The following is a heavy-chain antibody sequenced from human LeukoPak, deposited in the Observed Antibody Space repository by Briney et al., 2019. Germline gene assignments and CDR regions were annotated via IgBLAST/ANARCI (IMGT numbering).Heavy chain of an antibody. CDR2: ISSDSRYI. D-gene: IGHD5-12*01. CDR3: ARDFRYEGDY. J-gene: IGHJ4*02. CDR1: GSTFRTYT. Sequence: GGSLRLSCAASGSTFRTYTMNWVRQAPGKRLEWVSSISSDSRYIYYADSVKGRFTISRDNAQNSLYLQMNSLRVEDTAVYYCARDFRYEGDYWGQGTLVTVSS. V-gene: IGHV3-21*01.